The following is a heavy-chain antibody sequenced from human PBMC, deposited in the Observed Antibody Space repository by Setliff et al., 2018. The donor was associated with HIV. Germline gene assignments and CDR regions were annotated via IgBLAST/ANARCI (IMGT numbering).Heavy chain of an antibody. CDR1: GFSFSSYS. V-gene: IGHV3-21*01. Sequence: PGESLKISCAASGFSFSSYSMNWVRRAPGKGLEWVSSISSGTRYIHYADSVKGRFTISRDNVKNALYLQMNSLGAEDTAVYYCASGREQGLRHAFDIWGQGAMVTVSS. D-gene: IGHD4-17*01. CDR3: ASGREQGLRHAFDI. J-gene: IGHJ3*02. CDR2: ISSGTRYI.